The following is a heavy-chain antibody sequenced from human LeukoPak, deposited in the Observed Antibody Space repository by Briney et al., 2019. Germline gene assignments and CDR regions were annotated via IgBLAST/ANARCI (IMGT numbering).Heavy chain of an antibody. V-gene: IGHV1-2*02. CDR3: APRRVAADKGFDY. D-gene: IGHD6-19*01. J-gene: IGHJ4*02. Sequence: ASVKVSCKASGYTFTDYYMHWMRHAPGQGAEWMGWMNPNSGGTNYAQKFQGRVTMTRDTSITTAYMELSSLRSDDTAVYYCAPRRVAADKGFDYWGQGTLVTVSS. CDR2: MNPNSGGT. CDR1: GYTFTDYY.